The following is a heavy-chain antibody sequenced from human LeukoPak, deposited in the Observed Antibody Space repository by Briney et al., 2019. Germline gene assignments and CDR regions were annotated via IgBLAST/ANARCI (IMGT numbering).Heavy chain of an antibody. J-gene: IGHJ6*02. D-gene: IGHD6-25*01. CDR2: IYYSGST. CDR3: ARLSAIRYGMDV. Sequence: SETLSLTCTVSGGSISSYYGSWIRQPPGKGLEWIGYIYYSGSTNYNPSLKSRVTIAVDTSKNQFSLKLSSVTAADTAVYYCARLSAIRYGMDVWGQGTTVTVSS. CDR1: GGSISSYY. V-gene: IGHV4-59*08.